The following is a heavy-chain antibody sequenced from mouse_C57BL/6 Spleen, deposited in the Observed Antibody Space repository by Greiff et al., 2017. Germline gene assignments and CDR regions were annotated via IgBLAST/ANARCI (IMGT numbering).Heavy chain of an antibody. CDR2: IDPETGGT. V-gene: IGHV1-15*01. Sequence: VQLQQSGAELVRPGASVTLSCKASGYTFTDYEMHWVKQTPVHGLEWIGAIDPETGGTAYNQKFKGKAILTADKSSSTAYMELRSLTSEDSAVYYCTRGVRITTVVDYWGQGTTLTVSS. J-gene: IGHJ2*01. CDR1: GYTFTDYE. CDR3: TRGVRITTVVDY. D-gene: IGHD1-1*01.